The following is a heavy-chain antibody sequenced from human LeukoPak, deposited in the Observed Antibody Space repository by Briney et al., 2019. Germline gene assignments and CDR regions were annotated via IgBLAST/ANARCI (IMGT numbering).Heavy chain of an antibody. CDR1: GYTFTGYY. Sequence: ASVKVSCKASGYTFTGYYVHWVRQAPGQGLEWMGWIDPHSGATNYAQNFQGRVTMSRNTSINTAYMELSSLRSDDTAVFYCARGGAVGLDAFDIWGLGTMVTVSS. CDR3: ARGGAVGLDAFDI. V-gene: IGHV1-2*02. CDR2: IDPHSGAT. J-gene: IGHJ3*02. D-gene: IGHD1-26*01.